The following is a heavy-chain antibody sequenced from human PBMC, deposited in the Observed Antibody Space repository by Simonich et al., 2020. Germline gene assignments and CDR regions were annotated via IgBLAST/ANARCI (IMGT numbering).Heavy chain of an antibody. J-gene: IGHJ3*02. CDR2: INPKSGDT. Sequence: QVQLVQSGAEVKKPGASVKVSCKASGYTFTGYYMHWVRQAPGQGLEWMGWINPKSGDTNYAQKVQGMVTMTRDTSISTAYMELSRLRSDDTAVYYCARGPRWTGDDAFDIWGQGTMVTVSS. V-gene: IGHV1-2*02. D-gene: IGHD7-27*01. CDR1: GYTFTGYY. CDR3: ARGPRWTGDDAFDI.